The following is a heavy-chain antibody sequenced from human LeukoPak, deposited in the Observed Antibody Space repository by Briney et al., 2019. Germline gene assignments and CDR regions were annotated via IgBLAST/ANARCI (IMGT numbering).Heavy chain of an antibody. CDR1: GFTFSRFA. CDR3: AQRGGLGS. D-gene: IGHD3-16*01. CDR2: ILHDGSQK. J-gene: IGHJ4*02. V-gene: IGHV3-30*04. Sequence: SGGSLRLSCGASGFTFSRFAMHWVRQAPGNGLEWVAIILHDGSQKYYADSVKGRFTCSRDNSKNTLHLQMNSLRPEDTAVYYCAQRGGLGSGGQGTRVTVSS.